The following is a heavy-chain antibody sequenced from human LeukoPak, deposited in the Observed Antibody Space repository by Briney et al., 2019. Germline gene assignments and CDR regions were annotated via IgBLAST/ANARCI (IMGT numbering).Heavy chain of an antibody. CDR2: IKHSSGAK. CDR3: ASCYYDSSGYYYFDY. Sequence: ASVKVSCTASGYTFSGHYMHWVRQAPGKGLEWMGWIKHSSGAKNYAHTFRGKFTMTRDTSNRTSYLELNRLRTDDTALYYCASCYYDSSGYYYFDYWGQGTLVTVSS. J-gene: IGHJ4*02. D-gene: IGHD3-22*01. CDR1: GYTFSGHY. V-gene: IGHV1-2*02.